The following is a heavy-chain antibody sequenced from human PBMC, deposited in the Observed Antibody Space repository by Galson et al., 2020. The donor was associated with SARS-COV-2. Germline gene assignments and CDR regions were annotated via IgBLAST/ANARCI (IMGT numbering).Heavy chain of an antibody. D-gene: IGHD6-13*01. V-gene: IGHV3-33*06. CDR1: GLTFSSYG. J-gene: IGHJ4*02. CDR2: IWYDGSNK. CDR3: AKEKLVYVDY. Sequence: GGSLRLSCAASGLTFSSYGMHWVRQAPGKGLEWVAVIWYDGSNKYYADSVKGRFTISRDNSKNTLYLQMNSLRAEDTAVYYCAKEKLVYVDYWGQGTLVTVSS.